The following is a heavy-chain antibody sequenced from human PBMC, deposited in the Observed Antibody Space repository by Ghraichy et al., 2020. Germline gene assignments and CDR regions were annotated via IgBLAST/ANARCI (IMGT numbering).Heavy chain of an antibody. CDR1: GFAFSGYA. CDR3: AKDGRGARRLERPYFDS. V-gene: IGHV3-23*01. Sequence: GESLNISCAASGFAFSGYAINWVRQAPGKGLEWVSTISGSGTYTYYADSVKGRFTISRDNSKNTLYLQMNSLRAEDTAVYYCAKDGRGARRLERPYFDSWGQGTLVIVSS. D-gene: IGHD6-6*01. J-gene: IGHJ4*02. CDR2: ISGSGTYT.